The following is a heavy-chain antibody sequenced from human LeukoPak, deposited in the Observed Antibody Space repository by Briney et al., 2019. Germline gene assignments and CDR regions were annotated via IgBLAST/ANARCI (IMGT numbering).Heavy chain of an antibody. J-gene: IGHJ6*02. CDR1: GFIFSQYS. CDR3: AKEDYGSGSYYNGMDV. V-gene: IGHV3-23*01. Sequence: GGSLRLSCAASGFIFSQYSMNWVRQAPGKGLEWVSAISGSGGSTYYADSVKGRFTISRDNSKNTLYLQMNSLRAEDTAVYYCAKEDYGSGSYYNGMDVWGQGTTVTVSS. CDR2: ISGSGGST. D-gene: IGHD3-10*01.